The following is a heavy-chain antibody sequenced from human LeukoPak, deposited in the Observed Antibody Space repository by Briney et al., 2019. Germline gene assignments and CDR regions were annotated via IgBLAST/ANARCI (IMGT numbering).Heavy chain of an antibody. CDR1: GLEFPAAW. Sequence: GGSLTLSCAPSGLEFPAAWMSWVRQAPGKGPEWVGRIKSKGGGETKDYSAPVKGRFIISRDDSKSTMYLQMNGLRTEDTAVYYCAWQTTFDFWRMDYWGLGILVAVSS. CDR2: IKSKGGGETK. CDR3: AWQTTFDFWRMDY. J-gene: IGHJ4*02. V-gene: IGHV3-15*01. D-gene: IGHD3-3*01.